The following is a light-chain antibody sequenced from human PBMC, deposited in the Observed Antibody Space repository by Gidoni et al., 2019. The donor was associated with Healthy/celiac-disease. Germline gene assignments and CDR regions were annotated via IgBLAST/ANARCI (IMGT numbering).Light chain of an antibody. J-gene: IGLJ2*01. CDR1: SCSIASNY. Sequence: NFMLTQPHSVSESPGKTVTISCTRSSCSIASNYVQWYQQRPGSSPTTVIYEDNQRPSGVPDRFSGSIDSSSNSASLTISGLKTEDEADYYCQSYDSSTLVFGGGTKLTVL. CDR3: QSYDSSTLV. CDR2: EDN. V-gene: IGLV6-57*01.